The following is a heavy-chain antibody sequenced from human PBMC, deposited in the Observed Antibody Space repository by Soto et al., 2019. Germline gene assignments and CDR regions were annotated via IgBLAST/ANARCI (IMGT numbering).Heavy chain of an antibody. D-gene: IGHD2-8*01. Sequence: GGSMRLSCAASGFTFSSYSMTWVRQAPGKGLEWVAHITGSAGTTYYADSVKGRFTISRDTSRNTVDLQMNSLRAEDTALYYCAKCMQAYGNYDAHRIWGQGTMVTVSS. CDR3: AKCMQAYGNYDAHRI. CDR2: ITGSAGTT. CDR1: GFTFSSYS. J-gene: IGHJ3*02. V-gene: IGHV3-23*01.